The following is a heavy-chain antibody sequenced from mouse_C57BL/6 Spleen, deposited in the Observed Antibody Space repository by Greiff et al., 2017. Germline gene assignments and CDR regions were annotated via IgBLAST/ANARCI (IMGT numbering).Heavy chain of an antibody. J-gene: IGHJ2*01. CDR3: ARGNWAYFDY. CDR2: IDPSDSYT. V-gene: IGHV1-59*01. CDR1: GYTFTSYW. D-gene: IGHD4-1*01. Sequence: QVQLQQPGAELVRPGTSVKLSCKASGYTFTSYWMHWVKQRPGQGLEWIGVIDPSDSYTNYNQKFKGKAKLTVDTSSSTAYMQLSSLTSEDSAVYYCARGNWAYFDYGGQGTTLTVSS.